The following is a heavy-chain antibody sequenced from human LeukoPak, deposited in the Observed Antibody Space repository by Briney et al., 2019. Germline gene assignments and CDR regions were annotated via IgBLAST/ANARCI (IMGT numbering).Heavy chain of an antibody. J-gene: IGHJ4*02. CDR2: ISWNSGSI. CDR3: ATGYCSSTSCSDY. Sequence: PGRSQRLSCAASGFTFDDYAMHWVRQAPGKGLEWVSGISWNSGSIGYADSVKGRFTISRDNAKNSLYLQMNSLRAEDMALYYCATGYCSSTSCSDYWGQGTLVTVSS. D-gene: IGHD2-2*01. CDR1: GFTFDDYA. V-gene: IGHV3-9*03.